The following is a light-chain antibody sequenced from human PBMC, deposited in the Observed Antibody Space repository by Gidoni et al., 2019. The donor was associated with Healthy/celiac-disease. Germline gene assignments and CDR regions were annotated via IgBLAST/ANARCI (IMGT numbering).Light chain of an antibody. V-gene: IGLV3-1*01. Sequence: SYELNHPPSASVSPGQTASITCSGDKLGDKYACWYQQKPGQSPVLVIYQDSKRPSGIPERFSGSNSGNTATLTISGTQAMDEADYYCQAWNSSTAVFGGGTKLTVL. CDR3: QAWNSSTAV. J-gene: IGLJ2*01. CDR2: QDS. CDR1: KLGDKY.